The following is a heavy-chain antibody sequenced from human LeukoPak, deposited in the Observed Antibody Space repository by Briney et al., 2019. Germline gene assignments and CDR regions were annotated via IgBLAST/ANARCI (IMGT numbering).Heavy chain of an antibody. J-gene: IGHJ5*02. CDR1: GYTFTSSG. Sequence: GASVKVSCKASGYTFTSSGISWVRQAPGQGLEWMGWTNTYNGNTNYAQKLQGRVTMTTDTPTSTAYMEVRSLRSDDTAVYYCARDLGFRRTLSGWFDPWGQGTLVTVSS. CDR2: TNTYNGNT. D-gene: IGHD2/OR15-2a*01. V-gene: IGHV1-18*01. CDR3: ARDLGFRRTLSGWFDP.